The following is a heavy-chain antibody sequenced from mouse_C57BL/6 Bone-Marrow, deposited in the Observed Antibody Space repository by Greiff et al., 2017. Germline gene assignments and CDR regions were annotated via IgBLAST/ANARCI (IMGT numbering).Heavy chain of an antibody. CDR3: ARGTYDHGSYAMDY. CDR1: GYTFTDYY. Sequence: QVQLQQSGAELVRPGASVKLSCKASGYTFTDYYINWVKQRPGQGLEWIARIYPGSGNTYYDEKFKGKATLTAEKSSSTAYMQLSSLTSEDSAVYFCARGTYDHGSYAMDYWGQGTSVTVSS. D-gene: IGHD2-12*01. V-gene: IGHV1-76*01. J-gene: IGHJ4*01. CDR2: IYPGSGNT.